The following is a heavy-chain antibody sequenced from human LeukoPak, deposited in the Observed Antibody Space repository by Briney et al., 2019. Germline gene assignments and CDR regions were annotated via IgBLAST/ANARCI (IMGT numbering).Heavy chain of an antibody. CDR1: GFSFDEYA. J-gene: IGHJ6*03. V-gene: IGHV3-9*01. Sequence: GGSLRLSCAASGFSFDEYAMHWVRQVPGKGLEWVSGISYSSETIGYVDSVKGRFTISRDNAKNSLYLQMNSLRAEDTAVYYCARESSTSRGGYYYYYMDVWGKGTTVTVSS. CDR3: ARESSTSRGGYYYYYMDV. D-gene: IGHD2-2*01. CDR2: ISYSSETI.